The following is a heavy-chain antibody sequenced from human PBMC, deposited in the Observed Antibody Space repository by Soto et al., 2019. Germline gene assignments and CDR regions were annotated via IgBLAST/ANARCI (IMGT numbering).Heavy chain of an antibody. CDR1: GGSISSGGFS. CDR2: IYHTETT. J-gene: IGHJ4*02. V-gene: IGHV4-30-2*01. CDR3: ARGQKGFGFFDY. Sequence: HLQLQESGSGLVKPSQTLSLTCAVSGGSISSGGFSWNWIRQPPGKGLEWIGYIYHTETTFYNPSLKSRVTLSLDRSRNQFSLQLTSMTAADTALYYCARGQKGFGFFDYWGQGTLVTVSS. D-gene: IGHD3-16*01.